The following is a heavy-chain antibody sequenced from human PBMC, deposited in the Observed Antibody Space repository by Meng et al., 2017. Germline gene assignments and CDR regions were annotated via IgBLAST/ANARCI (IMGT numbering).Heavy chain of an antibody. CDR1: GFTFSSYG. V-gene: IGHV3-33*01. Sequence: GESLKISCAASGFTFSSYGMHWVRQAPGKGLEWVAVIWYDGSNKYYADSVKGRFTISRDNSKNTLYLQMNSLRAEDTAVYYCARDRLWFGELSGFDYWGRGTLVTVSS. CDR2: IWYDGSNK. CDR3: ARDRLWFGELSGFDY. D-gene: IGHD3-10*01. J-gene: IGHJ4*02.